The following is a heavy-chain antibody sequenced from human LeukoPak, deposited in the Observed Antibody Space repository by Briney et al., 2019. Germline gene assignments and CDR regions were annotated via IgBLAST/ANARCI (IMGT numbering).Heavy chain of an antibody. D-gene: IGHD3-10*01. CDR2: INWNGGST. Sequence: SGGSLRLSCAASGFTFDDYGMSWVRQSPGKGLEWVSGINWNGGSTGYADSVMGRVTISRDNAKNSLYLQMNSLRAEDTALYYCARDRTMVREVIIRSAFDIWGQGTMVTVSS. J-gene: IGHJ3*02. CDR1: GFTFDDYG. V-gene: IGHV3-20*04. CDR3: ARDRTMVREVIIRSAFDI.